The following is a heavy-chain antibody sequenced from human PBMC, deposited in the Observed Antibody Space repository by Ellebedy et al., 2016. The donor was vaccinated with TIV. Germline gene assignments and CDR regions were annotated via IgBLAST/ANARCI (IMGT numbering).Heavy chain of an antibody. D-gene: IGHD3-22*01. CDR2: ISSTGSRT. V-gene: IGHV3-23*01. Sequence: GESLKISCAASGFTFRSYAMSWVRQAAGKGLEWVSTISSTGSRTYYADPVEGRFIISRDNSKKTLYLQMNSLRAEDTAVYYCAKGRGGGSDTSAPRYYFDYWGLGTLVTVSS. J-gene: IGHJ4*02. CDR1: GFTFRSYA. CDR3: AKGRGGGSDTSAPRYYFDY.